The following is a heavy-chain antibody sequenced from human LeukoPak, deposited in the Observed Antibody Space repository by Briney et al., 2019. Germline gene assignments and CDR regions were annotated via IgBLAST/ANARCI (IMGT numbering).Heavy chain of an antibody. CDR3: AKDHYYNILTGYFDY. D-gene: IGHD3-9*01. J-gene: IGHJ4*02. CDR2: ISASAGTT. V-gene: IGHV3-23*01. Sequence: GGSLRLSCAASGFTFSSFGMSWVRQAPGKGREWGSVISASAGTTEYADSVKGRFTISRDNSKNTLYLQMNSLRAEDTAIYYCAKDHYYNILTGYFDYWGQGILVTVSS. CDR1: GFTFSSFG.